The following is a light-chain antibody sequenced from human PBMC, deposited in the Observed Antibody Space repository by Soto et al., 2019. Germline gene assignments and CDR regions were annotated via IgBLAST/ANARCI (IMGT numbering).Light chain of an antibody. Sequence: EIVLTESPGTLSLSPGERATLSCRASRSVSSSYLAWYQQKPGQAPRLLIYGASSRATGIPDRFSGSGSGTDFTLTISRLEPEDFAVYYCQQYVSSPWAFGQGTKVDIK. CDR3: QQYVSSPWA. J-gene: IGKJ1*01. CDR1: RSVSSSY. CDR2: GAS. V-gene: IGKV3-20*01.